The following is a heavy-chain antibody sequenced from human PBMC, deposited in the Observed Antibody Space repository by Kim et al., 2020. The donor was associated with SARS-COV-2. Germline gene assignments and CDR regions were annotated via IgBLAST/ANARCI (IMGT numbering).Heavy chain of an antibody. D-gene: IGHD3-10*01. J-gene: IGHJ4*02. Sequence: SETLSLTCTVSGGSISDYYWSWIRPSPGKGLEWIGFISHSGRTNSNPSLRSRVPLSLATSTHQFSLKLSSVSAAATAVSHCARTGRGSYYFDYWGQGSL. CDR2: ISHSGRT. CDR3: ARTGRGSYYFDY. CDR1: GGSISDYY. V-gene: IGHV4-59*08.